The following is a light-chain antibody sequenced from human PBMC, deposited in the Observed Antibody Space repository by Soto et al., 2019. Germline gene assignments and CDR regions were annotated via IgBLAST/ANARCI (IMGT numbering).Light chain of an antibody. CDR3: SSYTSSSTLYV. V-gene: IGLV2-14*01. J-gene: IGLJ1*01. CDR2: DVS. CDR1: SSDVGGYNY. Sequence: QSALTQPASVSGSPGQSITISCTGTSSDVGGYNYVSWYQQHPGKAPKLRIYDVSNRPPGVSNRFSGSTSGNTASLTISGLQAEDEADYYCSSYTSSSTLYVFGTGTKLTVL.